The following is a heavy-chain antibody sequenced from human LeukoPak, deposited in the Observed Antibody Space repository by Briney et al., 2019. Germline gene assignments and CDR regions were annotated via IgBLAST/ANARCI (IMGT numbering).Heavy chain of an antibody. J-gene: IGHJ4*02. CDR2: IYYSGST. D-gene: IGHD1-26*01. CDR1: GGSISSYY. Sequence: PSETLSLTCTVSGGSISSYYWSWIRQPPGKGLEWIGYIYYSGSTNYNPSLKSRVTISVDTSKNQFSLKLSSVTAADTAVYYCARCNPLVGATTSRGFDYWGQGTLVTVSS. V-gene: IGHV4-59*12. CDR3: ARCNPLVGATTSRGFDY.